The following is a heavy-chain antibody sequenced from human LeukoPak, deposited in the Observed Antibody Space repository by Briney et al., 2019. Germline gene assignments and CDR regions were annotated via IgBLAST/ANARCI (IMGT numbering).Heavy chain of an antibody. V-gene: IGHV4-59*05. CDR1: GFTFSDYY. CDR3: ARAVDTAMVWSGGSRYYFDY. J-gene: IGHJ4*02. CDR2: IYYSGST. D-gene: IGHD5-18*01. Sequence: PGGSLRLSCAASGFTFSDYYMSWIRQAPGKGLEWIGSIYYSGSTYYNPSLKSRVTISVDTSKNQFSLKLSSVTAADTAVYYCARAVDTAMVWSGGSRYYFDYWGQGTLVTVSS.